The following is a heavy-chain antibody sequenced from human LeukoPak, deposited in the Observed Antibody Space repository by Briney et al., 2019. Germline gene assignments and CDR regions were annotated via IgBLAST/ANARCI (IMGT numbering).Heavy chain of an antibody. Sequence: GGSLRLSCAASGFTFSSYAMHWVRQGPGKGPVWVSRMKTDGTRIEYADSVKGRFTISRDNAKNTLFLQMSSLGVEDTAVYYCARGADHGGSYYPDWGQGTRVTVSS. J-gene: IGHJ4*02. D-gene: IGHD3-10*01. CDR3: ARGADHGGSYYPD. CDR1: GFTFSSYA. V-gene: IGHV3-74*01. CDR2: MKTDGTRI.